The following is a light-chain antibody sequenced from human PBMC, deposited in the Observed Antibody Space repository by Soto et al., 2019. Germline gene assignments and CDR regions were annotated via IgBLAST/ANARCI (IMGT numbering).Light chain of an antibody. CDR1: RSIXNN. V-gene: IGKV3-15*01. J-gene: IGKJ1*01. Sequence: IVMTQSPATLSASPGERATLSCRPSRSIXNNVDWVQQKPGQAPRVRLAGASTRATGIPARLSASGSGTEFTLTISSLQSEDFAVYYCQQYRNGTRTFGQGTKVDIK. CDR3: QQYRNGTRT. CDR2: GAS.